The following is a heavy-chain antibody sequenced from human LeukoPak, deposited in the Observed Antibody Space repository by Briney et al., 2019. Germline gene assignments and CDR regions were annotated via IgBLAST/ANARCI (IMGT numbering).Heavy chain of an antibody. V-gene: IGHV1-69*02. CDR3: ARGQVRGYSGYAEFDY. CDR2: IIPILGIA. J-gene: IGHJ4*02. Sequence: SVKVSCKASGGTFSSYTISWVRQAPGQGLEWMGRIIPILGIANYAQKFQGRVTITADESTSTAYMELSSLRSEDTAVYYCARGQVRGYSGYAEFDYWGQGTLVTVSS. D-gene: IGHD5-12*01. CDR1: GGTFSSYT.